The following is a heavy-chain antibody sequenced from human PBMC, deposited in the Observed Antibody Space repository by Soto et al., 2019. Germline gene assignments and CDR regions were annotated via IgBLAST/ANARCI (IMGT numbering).Heavy chain of an antibody. CDR1: GGSFSGPY. CDR2: INHRGTI. D-gene: IGHD2-2*01. V-gene: IGHV4-34*01. Sequence: SSETLSLTCAVYGGSFSGPYWSWIRQPPGRGLEWIGEINHRGTINYNPSLRSRATVSIDTSKNQFSLKLNSVTAADTAVYHCARVSCTATTCYADFWGQGALVTVSS. CDR3: ARVSCTATTCYADF. J-gene: IGHJ4*02.